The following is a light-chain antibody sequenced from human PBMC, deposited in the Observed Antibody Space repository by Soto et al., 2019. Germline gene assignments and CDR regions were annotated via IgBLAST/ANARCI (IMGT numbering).Light chain of an antibody. CDR2: DAS. Sequence: VLTQSPCTLSLSPGERATLSCRASQTVRNNYLAWYQQKPGQAPRLLIYDASSRATGIPDRFSGGGSGTDFTLTISRLEPEDFAVYYCQQFSSYPLTCGGGTKV. CDR3: QQFSSYPLT. V-gene: IGKV3-20*01. CDR1: QTVRNNY. J-gene: IGKJ4*01.